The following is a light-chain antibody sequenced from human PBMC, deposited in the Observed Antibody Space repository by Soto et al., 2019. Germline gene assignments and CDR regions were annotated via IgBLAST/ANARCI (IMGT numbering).Light chain of an antibody. J-gene: IGLJ1*01. Sequence: QSVLTQPASVSGSPGQSIPISCTGTSSDVGNYNLVSWYQQHPGKAPKLMIYEGSKRPSGVSNRFSASKSGNTASLTISGLQAEDEADYYCCSYAGSSTYYVFGTGTKVTVL. CDR2: EGS. V-gene: IGLV2-23*01. CDR3: CSYAGSSTYYV. CDR1: SSDVGNYNL.